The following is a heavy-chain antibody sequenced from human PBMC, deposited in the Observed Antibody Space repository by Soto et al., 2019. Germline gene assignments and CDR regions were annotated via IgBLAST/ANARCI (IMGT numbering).Heavy chain of an antibody. V-gene: IGHV4-34*02. D-gene: IGHD3-3*02. CDR1: GGSFSGYY. CDR3: ASERQYYHFWSGYQVDGPYGMDV. Sequence: QVQLQQWGAGLLKPSETLSLTCAVYGGSFSGYYWTWIRPAPGKGLEWIGEINHSGGTNYTSSLKRRITISVNTSKRQTSLMLYSLPAADAAVYYCASERQYYHFWSGYQVDGPYGMDVWGQGTTVNVSS. J-gene: IGHJ6*02. CDR2: INHSGGT.